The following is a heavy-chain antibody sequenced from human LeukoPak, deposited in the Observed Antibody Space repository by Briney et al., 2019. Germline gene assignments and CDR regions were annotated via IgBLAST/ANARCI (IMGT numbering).Heavy chain of an antibody. J-gene: IGHJ4*02. CDR2: ISGSGGST. CDR1: GFTFISYA. Sequence: GGSLRLSCAASGFTFISYAMSWVRQAPGRGLEWVSAISGSGGSTYYADSVKGRFTISRDNSKNTLYLQMNSLRAEDTAVYYGAKALGYCSSTSCQQIDYWGQGTLVTVSS. CDR3: AKALGYCSSTSCQQIDY. V-gene: IGHV3-23*01. D-gene: IGHD2-2*01.